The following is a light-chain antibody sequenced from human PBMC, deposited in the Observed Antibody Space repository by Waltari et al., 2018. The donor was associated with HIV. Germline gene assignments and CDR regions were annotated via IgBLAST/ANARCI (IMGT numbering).Light chain of an antibody. CDR3: QAWDKTFNV. CDR2: HDF. CDR1: DLGNKF. J-gene: IGLJ1*01. Sequence: SYDLSQPPSVSVSPGQTAKINCSGDDLGNKFLCWYQQKPGRSPVLILYHDFKRPSGIPERFSGSNFGNTATLTISGAQATDEANYFCQAWDKTFNVFGTGTTVSVL. V-gene: IGLV3-1*01.